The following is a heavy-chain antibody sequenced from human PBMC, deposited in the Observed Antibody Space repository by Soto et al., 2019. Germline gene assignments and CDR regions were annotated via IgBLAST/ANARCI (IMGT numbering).Heavy chain of an antibody. Sequence: PGGSLRLSYGASGFTFSSYAMSWFRQAPGKGLEWVSGISGSGGSTYYADSVKGRFTISRDHSKNTLYLKVNSLRAEDTAVYYCAKAAITMVRGVLIATFAYWGQGTLVTVSS. V-gene: IGHV3-23*01. CDR2: ISGSGGST. CDR1: GFTFSSYA. J-gene: IGHJ4*02. D-gene: IGHD3-10*01. CDR3: AKAAITMVRGVLIATFAY.